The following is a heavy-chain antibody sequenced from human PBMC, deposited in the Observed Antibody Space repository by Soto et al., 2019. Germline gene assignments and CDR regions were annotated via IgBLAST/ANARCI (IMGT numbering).Heavy chain of an antibody. Sequence: PGGSLRLSCAASGFSFSSYGMEWVRLAPGKGLEWVAATTYDGGLKHYVAYVKGRFTISRDNSKNTLYLERNILRVEDTATYYCAGALENPYFYYGLTVWGQGTTV. V-gene: IGHV3-30*03. J-gene: IGHJ6*02. CDR2: TTYDGGLK. D-gene: IGHD1-1*01. CDR3: AGALENPYFYYGLTV. CDR1: GFSFSSYG.